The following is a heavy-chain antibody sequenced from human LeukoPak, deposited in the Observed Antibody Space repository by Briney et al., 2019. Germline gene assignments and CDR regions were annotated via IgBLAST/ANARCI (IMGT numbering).Heavy chain of an antibody. V-gene: IGHV5-51*01. CDR1: GYSFTNYW. D-gene: IGHD6-19*01. CDR2: IYLGDSDT. J-gene: IGHJ4*02. CDR3: ARHSPDTSGWPFDS. Sequence: GESLKISCKGSGYSFTNYWIGWVRQMPGKGLEWMGIIYLGDSDTRYSPSFQGQVTISADKSTSTAHLQWSSLRASDTAMYYCARHSPDTSGWPFDSWGQGTLITVSS.